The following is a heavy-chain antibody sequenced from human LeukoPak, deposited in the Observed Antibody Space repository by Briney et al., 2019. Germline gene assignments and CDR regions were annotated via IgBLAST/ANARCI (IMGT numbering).Heavy chain of an antibody. V-gene: IGHV1-2*02. CDR2: INPNSGGT. CDR3: ARDPQYYDILTGSSYAFDI. J-gene: IGHJ3*02. Sequence: ASVTVSCKASGYTFTGYYMHWVRQAPGQGLEWMGWINPNSGGTNYAQKFQGRVTMTRDTSISTAYMELSRLRSDDTAVYYCARDPQYYDILTGSSYAFDIWAKGQWSPSLQ. D-gene: IGHD3-9*01. CDR1: GYTFTGYY.